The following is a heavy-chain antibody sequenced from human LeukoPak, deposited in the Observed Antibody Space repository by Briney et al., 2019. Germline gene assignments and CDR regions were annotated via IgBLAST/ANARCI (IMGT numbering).Heavy chain of an antibody. CDR2: ISVSGGST. D-gene: IGHD2-15*01. Sequence: GGSLRLSRAASGFPFSTYAMTWVRQAPGKGLEWVSSISVSGGSTYYSDPAKGRFTISRDNSKNTLYLQMSSLRVEDTAVYYCANRGVGYYYMDVWGKGTTVTVSS. CDR3: ANRGVGYYYMDV. J-gene: IGHJ6*03. CDR1: GFPFSTYA. V-gene: IGHV3-23*01.